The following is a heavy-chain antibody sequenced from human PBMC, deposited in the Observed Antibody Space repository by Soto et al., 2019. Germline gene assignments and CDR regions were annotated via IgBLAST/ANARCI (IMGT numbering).Heavy chain of an antibody. Sequence: PGGSLRLSCAASEFTFSDYCMRWIRQAPGKGLEWVSYISCTGSTIYCADSVKGRFTISRDNARKSLHLQMNSLRADDTAVYYCAKDRRGDYDFIWGGASGDMDVWGQGTTVTVSS. J-gene: IGHJ6*02. CDR2: ISCTGSTI. CDR3: AKDRRGDYDFIWGGASGDMDV. CDR1: EFTFSDYC. D-gene: IGHD3-16*01. V-gene: IGHV3-11*01.